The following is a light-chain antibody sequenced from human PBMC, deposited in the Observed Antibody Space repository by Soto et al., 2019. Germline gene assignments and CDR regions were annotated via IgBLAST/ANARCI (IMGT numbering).Light chain of an antibody. CDR2: DAS. Sequence: EIVLTQSPATLSLSPGERATLSCRASQSVSRYLAWYQQKPGQAPRLLIYDASNRATGIPARFSGSGSGTDFTLTISSPEPEDFAVYYCQQRSNWPKTFGGGTKVEIK. J-gene: IGKJ4*01. CDR3: QQRSNWPKT. CDR1: QSVSRY. V-gene: IGKV3-11*01.